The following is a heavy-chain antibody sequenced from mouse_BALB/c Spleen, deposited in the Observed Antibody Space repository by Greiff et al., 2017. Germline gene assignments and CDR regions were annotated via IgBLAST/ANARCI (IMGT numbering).Heavy chain of an antibody. Sequence: EVQLVESGGGLVKPGGSLKLSCAASGFTFSSYTMSWVRQTPEKRLEWVATISSGGGNTYYPDSVKGRFTISRDNAKNNLYLQMSSLRSEDTAMYYCASWGYYYGSSYGFAYWGQGTLVTVSA. CDR3: ASWGYYYGSSYGFAY. CDR2: ISSGGGNT. J-gene: IGHJ3*01. D-gene: IGHD1-1*01. CDR1: GFTFSSYT. V-gene: IGHV5-9*03.